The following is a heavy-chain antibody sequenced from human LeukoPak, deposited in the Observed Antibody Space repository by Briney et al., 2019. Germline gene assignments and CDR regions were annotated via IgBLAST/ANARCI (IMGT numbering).Heavy chain of an antibody. V-gene: IGHV3-73*01. Sequence: GGSLRFSVAALGFAFRGTATHGFRQGPGKGLEWVGRIRSKANSYATAYAASVKGRFTISRDDSKHTAYLQMNSLKTGDTAVYYCTRRGSNTYYFDYWGQGTLVTVSS. J-gene: IGHJ4*02. CDR1: GFAFRGTA. D-gene: IGHD3-10*01. CDR3: TRRGSNTYYFDY. CDR2: IRSKANSYAT.